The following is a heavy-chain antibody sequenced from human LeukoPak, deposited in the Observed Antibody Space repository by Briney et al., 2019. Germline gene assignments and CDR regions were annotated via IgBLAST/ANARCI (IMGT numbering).Heavy chain of an antibody. CDR2: IIPILGIA. CDR1: GGTFSSYA. CDR3: ARDALMYSSYNWFAP. V-gene: IGHV1-69*04. Sequence: ASVKVSCKASGGTFSSYAISWVRQAPGQGLEWMGRIIPILGIANYAQKFQGRVTITADKSTSTAYMELSSLRAEDTAVYYCARDALMYSSYNWFAPWGQGTLVTVSS. D-gene: IGHD6-6*01. J-gene: IGHJ5*02.